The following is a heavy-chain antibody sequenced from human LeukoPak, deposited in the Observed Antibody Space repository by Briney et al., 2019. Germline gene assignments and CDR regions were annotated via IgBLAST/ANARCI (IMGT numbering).Heavy chain of an antibody. CDR2: IYTSGST. CDR1: GGSISSGSYY. J-gene: IGHJ6*03. CDR3: AREPGVEVQLERPYYYYMDV. Sequence: SETLSLTCTVSGGSISSGSYYWSWIRQPAGKGLEWIGRIYTSGSTNYNPPLKSRVTISVDTSKNQFSLKLSSVTAADTAVYYCAREPGVEVQLERPYYYYMDVWGKGTTVTVSS. V-gene: IGHV4-61*02. D-gene: IGHD1-1*01.